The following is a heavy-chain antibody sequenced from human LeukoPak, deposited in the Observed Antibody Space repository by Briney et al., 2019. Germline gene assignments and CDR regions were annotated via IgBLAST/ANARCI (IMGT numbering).Heavy chain of an antibody. CDR3: ARDRKLWIRADYYYMDV. V-gene: IGHV1-46*01. D-gene: IGHD5-18*01. Sequence: VASVRVSSTASGYTFTIYYMDWVRQAPGQGLEWMGIINPSGGSTSHAQKFQGRVTMTRDMSTSTVYMELSSLRSEDTAVYYCARDRKLWIRADYYYMDVWGKGTTVTVSS. CDR1: GYTFTIYY. J-gene: IGHJ6*03. CDR2: INPSGGST.